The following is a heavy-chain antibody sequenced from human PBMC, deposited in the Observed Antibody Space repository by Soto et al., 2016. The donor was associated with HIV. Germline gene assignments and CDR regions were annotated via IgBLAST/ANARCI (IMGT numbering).Heavy chain of an antibody. J-gene: IGHJ4*02. D-gene: IGHD1-26*01. Sequence: EVQLLESGGGLVQPGGSLRLSCAASGFTFSSYAMSWVRQAPGKGLEWVSAISGSGGSTYYADSVKGRFTISRDNSKNTLYLQMNSLRAEDTAVYYCAKGGIVGATPEVCHDYWGQGTLVTVSS. CDR1: GFTFSSYA. CDR3: AKGGIVGATPEVCHDY. V-gene: IGHV3-23*01. CDR2: ISGSGGST.